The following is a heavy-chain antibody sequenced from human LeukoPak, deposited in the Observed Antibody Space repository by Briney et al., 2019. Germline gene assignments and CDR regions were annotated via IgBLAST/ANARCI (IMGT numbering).Heavy chain of an antibody. CDR3: AKVLVLVSANRYYFDY. CDR2: ISGSGNST. D-gene: IGHD2-21*02. V-gene: IGHV3-23*01. CDR1: GLTFSGSA. Sequence: GGSLRLSGAASGLTFSGSAMSWVRQAPGKGLEWVSLISGSGNSTYYADSVKGRFTISRDNSRNTLYLQMNSLRVADTAVYYCAKVLVLVSANRYYFDYWGQGTLVTVSS. J-gene: IGHJ4*02.